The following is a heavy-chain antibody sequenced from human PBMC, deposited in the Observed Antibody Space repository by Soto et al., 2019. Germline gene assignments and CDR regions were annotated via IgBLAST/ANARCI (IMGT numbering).Heavy chain of an antibody. J-gene: IGHJ5*02. CDR1: GGSISSGGYY. CDR2: IYYSGST. CDR3: ARAKLLWFGELLLCWFDP. Sequence: PSETLSLTCTVSGGSISSGGYYWSWIRQHPGKGLEWIGYIYYSGSTYYNPSLKSRVTISVDTSKNQFSLKLSSVTAADTAVYYCARAKLLWFGELLLCWFDPWGQGTLVTVSS. V-gene: IGHV4-31*03. D-gene: IGHD3-10*01.